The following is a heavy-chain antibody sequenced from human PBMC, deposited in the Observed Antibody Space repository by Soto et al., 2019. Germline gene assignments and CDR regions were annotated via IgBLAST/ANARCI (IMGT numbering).Heavy chain of an antibody. V-gene: IGHV1-2*02. J-gene: IGHJ4*02. D-gene: IGHD4-17*01. Sequence: GASVKVSCKASGYTFTGYYMHWVRQAPGQGLEWMGWINPNSGGTNYAQKFQGRVTMTRDTSISTAYMELSRLRSDDTAVYYCARVDPSSSYGQGIDYWGQGTLVTVSS. CDR2: INPNSGGT. CDR1: GYTFTGYY. CDR3: ARVDPSSSYGQGIDY.